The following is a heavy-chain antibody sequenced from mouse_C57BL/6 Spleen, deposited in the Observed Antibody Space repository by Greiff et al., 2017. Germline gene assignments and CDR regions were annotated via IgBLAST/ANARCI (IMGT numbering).Heavy chain of an antibody. CDR3: ARERDYGSSYRYFDV. V-gene: IGHV1-19*01. CDR2: INPYNGGT. J-gene: IGHJ1*03. Sequence: VQLKQSGPVLVKPGASVKMSCKASGYTFTDYYMNWVKQSHGKSLEWIGVINPYNGGTSYNQKLKGKATLTVDKSSSTAYMELNSLTSEDSAVYYCARERDYGSSYRYFDVWGTGTTVTVSS. D-gene: IGHD1-1*01. CDR1: GYTFTDYY.